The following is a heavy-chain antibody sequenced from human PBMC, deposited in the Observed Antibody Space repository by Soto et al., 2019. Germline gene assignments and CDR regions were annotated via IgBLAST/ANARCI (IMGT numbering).Heavy chain of an antibody. D-gene: IGHD3-10*01. V-gene: IGHV5-10-1*01. J-gene: IGHJ4*02. CDR1: EYSFRIYW. Sequence: GESLKISCQAFEYSFRIYWISWVRQKPGGGLEWMGRVDPNDSFATYSPSFEGHVSISVDKSTNIVYLQWRSLRASDTATYYCARHQSGSGNSNFDFWGQGTPVTVSS. CDR3: ARHQSGSGNSNFDF. CDR2: VDPNDSFA.